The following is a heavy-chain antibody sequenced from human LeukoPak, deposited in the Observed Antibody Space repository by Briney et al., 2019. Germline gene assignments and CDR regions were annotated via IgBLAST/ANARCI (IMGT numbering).Heavy chain of an antibody. CDR1: GGSISSGVYY. Sequence: SETLSLTCTVSGGSISSGVYYWSWIRQHPGKGLEWIGYIYYSGSTYYNPSLKSRVTISVDTSKNQFSLKLSSVTAADTAVYYCARVGRQWLVSDYYYYGMDVWGQGTTVTVSS. CDR3: ARVGRQWLVSDYYYYGMDV. J-gene: IGHJ6*02. CDR2: IYYSGST. V-gene: IGHV4-31*03. D-gene: IGHD6-19*01.